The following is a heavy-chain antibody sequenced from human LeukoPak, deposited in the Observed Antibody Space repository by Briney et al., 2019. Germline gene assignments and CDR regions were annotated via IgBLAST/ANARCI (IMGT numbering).Heavy chain of an antibody. CDR2: INPSGGST. CDR3: AREGYSSGWYEPYYYYMDV. V-gene: IGHV1-46*01. D-gene: IGHD6-19*01. J-gene: IGHJ6*03. CDR1: GYTFTSYY. Sequence: ASVKVSCKASGYTFTSYYMHWVRQAPGQGLEWMGIINPSGGSTSYAQKFQGRVTMTRDMSTSTVYMELSSLRSEDTSVYYCAREGYSSGWYEPYYYYMDVWGKGTTVTVSS.